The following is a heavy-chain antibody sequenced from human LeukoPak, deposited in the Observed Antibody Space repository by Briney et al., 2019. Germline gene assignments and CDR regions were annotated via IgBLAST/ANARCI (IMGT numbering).Heavy chain of an antibody. CDR3: AGYRGNSPFDY. J-gene: IGHJ4*02. Sequence: GGSLRLSRAASGFTFSSYAMSWVRQAPGKGLEWVSAISGSGGSTYYAASVKGRFTISRDNSNNTLYLQMNSLRAEDTAVYYCAGYRGNSPFDYWGQGTLVTVSS. D-gene: IGHD5-18*01. CDR2: ISGSGGST. CDR1: GFTFSSYA. V-gene: IGHV3-23*01.